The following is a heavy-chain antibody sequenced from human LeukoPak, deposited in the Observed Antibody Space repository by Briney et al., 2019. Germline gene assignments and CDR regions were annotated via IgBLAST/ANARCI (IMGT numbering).Heavy chain of an antibody. CDR3: ARATSPYDFWSGYSLRSWFDP. D-gene: IGHD3-3*01. J-gene: IGHJ5*02. CDR2: IYYSGST. CDR1: GGSISSYY. Sequence: SETLSLTCTVSGGSISSYYWSWIRQPPGKGLEWIGYIYYSGSTNYNPSLKSRVTISVDTSKNQFSLKLSSVTAADTAVYYCARATSPYDFWSGYSLRSWFDPWGQGTLVTVSS. V-gene: IGHV4-59*01.